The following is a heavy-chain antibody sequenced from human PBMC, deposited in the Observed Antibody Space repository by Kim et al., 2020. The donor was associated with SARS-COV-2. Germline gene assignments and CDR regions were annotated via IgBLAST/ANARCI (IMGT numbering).Heavy chain of an antibody. CDR3: AKDRRRRGYYYYGMDV. D-gene: IGHD5-12*01. J-gene: IGHJ6*02. CDR2: ISWNSGSI. V-gene: IGHV3-9*01. CDR1: GFTFGDYA. Sequence: GGSLRLSCAASGFTFGDYAMHWARQAPGKGLEWVSGISWNSGSIGYVDSVKGRFTISRDNAKNSLYLQMNSLRAEDTALYYCAKDRRRRGYYYYGMDVWGQGTTVTVSS.